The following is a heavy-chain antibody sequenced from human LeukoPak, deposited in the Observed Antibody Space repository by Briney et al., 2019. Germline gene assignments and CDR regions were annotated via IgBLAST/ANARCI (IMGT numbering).Heavy chain of an antibody. Sequence: SQTLSLTCAISGDSVSSNSATWNWIRQSPSRGFEWLGRTYYRSKYYNEYAVSVKSRITLNPDTSKNQFYLQLNSVTPEDTAVYYCARGYEGRFDPWDQGTLVTVSS. V-gene: IGHV6-1*01. D-gene: IGHD1-1*01. CDR3: ARGYEGRFDP. CDR1: GDSVSSNSAT. CDR2: TYYRSKYYN. J-gene: IGHJ5*02.